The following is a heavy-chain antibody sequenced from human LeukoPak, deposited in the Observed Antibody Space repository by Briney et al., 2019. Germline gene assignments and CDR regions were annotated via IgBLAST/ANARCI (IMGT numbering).Heavy chain of an antibody. J-gene: IGHJ4*02. CDR3: AREYCSSTSCYGVDY. CDR2: ISAYNGNT. Sequence: ASVNVSCKPSGYTLSRYGISWVRQAPGQGLEWMGWISAYNGNTNHAQKFQGRVTMTTDTSTSTAYMELRRLRSEDTAVYYCAREYCSSTSCYGVDYWGQGTLVTVSS. D-gene: IGHD2-2*01. CDR1: GYTLSRYG. V-gene: IGHV1-18*01.